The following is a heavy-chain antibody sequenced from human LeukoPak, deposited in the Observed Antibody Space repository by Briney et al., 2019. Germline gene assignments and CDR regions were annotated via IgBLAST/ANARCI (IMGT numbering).Heavy chain of an antibody. D-gene: IGHD3-10*01. Sequence: GGSLRLSCAASGFAFRSFDMSWVRQAPGKGLEWVSSLSGSGDTTYYADSVKGRFTISRDNSNNTLYLQMNSLRAEDTALYYCAKGQGSGTYKYYFDYWGQGTLVTVSS. V-gene: IGHV3-23*01. CDR2: LSGSGDTT. J-gene: IGHJ4*02. CDR3: AKGQGSGTYKYYFDY. CDR1: GFAFRSFD.